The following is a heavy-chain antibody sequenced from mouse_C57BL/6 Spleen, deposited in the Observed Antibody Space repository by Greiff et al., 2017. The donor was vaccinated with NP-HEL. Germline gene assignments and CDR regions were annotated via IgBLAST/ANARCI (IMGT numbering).Heavy chain of an antibody. V-gene: IGHV1-15*01. CDR2: IDPETGGT. CDR3: TRRDGNYVGFAY. D-gene: IGHD2-1*01. CDR1: GYTFTDYE. Sequence: QVQLKQSGAELVRPGASVTLSCKASGYTFTDYEMHWVKQTPVHGLEWIGAIDPETGGTAYNQKFKGKAILTADKSSSTAYMELRSLTSEDSAVYYCTRRDGNYVGFAYWGQGTLVTVSA. J-gene: IGHJ3*01.